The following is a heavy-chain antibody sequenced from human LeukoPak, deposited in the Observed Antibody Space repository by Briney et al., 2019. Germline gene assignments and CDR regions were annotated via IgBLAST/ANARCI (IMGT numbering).Heavy chain of an antibody. CDR2: IRSKAYGGTT. V-gene: IGHV3-49*04. CDR3: TRAPPKAKNSSHYYYYYYMDV. D-gene: IGHD6-6*01. Sequence: GGSLRLSCTASGFTFGDYAMSWVRQAPGKGLEWVGFIRSKAYGGTTEYAASVKGRFTISRDDSKSIAYLQMNSLKTEDTAVYYCTRAPPKAKNSSHYYYYYYMDVWGKGTTVTVSS. J-gene: IGHJ6*03. CDR1: GFTFGDYA.